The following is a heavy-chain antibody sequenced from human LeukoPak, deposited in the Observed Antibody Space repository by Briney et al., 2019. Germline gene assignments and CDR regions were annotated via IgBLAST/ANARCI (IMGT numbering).Heavy chain of an antibody. D-gene: IGHD3-10*01. CDR1: GFTFSSYG. J-gene: IGHJ4*02. Sequence: PGGSLRLSCAASGFTFSSYGMHWVRQAPGKGLEWVAFIRYDGSNKYYADSVKGRFTISRDNSKNTLYLQMNSLRAEDTAVYYCAKTPAYYWYFDYWGQGTLVTVSS. CDR2: IRYDGSNK. CDR3: AKTPAYYWYFDY. V-gene: IGHV3-30*02.